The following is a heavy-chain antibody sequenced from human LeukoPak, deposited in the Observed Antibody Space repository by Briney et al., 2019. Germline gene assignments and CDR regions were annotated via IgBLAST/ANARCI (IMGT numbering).Heavy chain of an antibody. Sequence: SETLSLTCTVSGGSISSYYWSWIRQPAGKGLEWIGRIYTSGSTNYNPSLKSRVTMSVDTSKNQFSLKLSSVTAADTAVYYCARDCMVRGVNGGYYFDYWGQGTLVTVSS. CDR1: GGSISSYY. D-gene: IGHD3-10*01. CDR3: ARDCMVRGVNGGYYFDY. V-gene: IGHV4-4*07. CDR2: IYTSGST. J-gene: IGHJ4*02.